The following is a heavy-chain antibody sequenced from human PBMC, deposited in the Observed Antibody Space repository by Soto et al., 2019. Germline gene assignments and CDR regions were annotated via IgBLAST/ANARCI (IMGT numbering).Heavy chain of an antibody. V-gene: IGHV3-21*01. Sequence: EVQLVESGGGLVKPGGSLRLSCAASGFTFSSYSMNWVRQAPGKGLEWVSSLSSSTSYIYYADSVKGRFTISRDTAKNSLYLQMNNLRAEDTAVYYCAKEVSSWLHGMDVWGQGTTVTVSS. J-gene: IGHJ6*02. CDR3: AKEVSSWLHGMDV. D-gene: IGHD6-13*01. CDR1: GFTFSSYS. CDR2: LSSSTSYI.